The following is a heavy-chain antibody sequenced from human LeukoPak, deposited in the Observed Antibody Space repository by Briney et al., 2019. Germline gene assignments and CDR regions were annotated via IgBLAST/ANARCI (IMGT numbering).Heavy chain of an antibody. D-gene: IGHD2-15*01. CDR2: VGSSSSYI. V-gene: IGHV3-21*01. CDR1: GFTFSSYS. Sequence: GGSLRLSRAASGFTFSSYSMSWVRQAPGKGLEWVSSVGSSSSYIYYADSVRGRFTISRDNAKNSLYLQMNGLRAEDTAVYYCARGWSSYYFDYWGQGTLVTVSS. CDR3: ARGWSSYYFDY. J-gene: IGHJ4*02.